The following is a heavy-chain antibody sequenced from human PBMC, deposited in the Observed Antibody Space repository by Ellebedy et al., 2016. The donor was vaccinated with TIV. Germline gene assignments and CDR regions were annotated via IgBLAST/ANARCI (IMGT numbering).Heavy chain of an antibody. Sequence: GESLKISCEASGFIFSTYALPWVRQAPGKGLEWVAFISYDGSNKYYADSVKGRFTISRDNSKNTLYLQMNSLRAEDTAVYYCARLSNYWGQGTLVTVSS. V-gene: IGHV3-30-3*01. CDR3: ARLSNY. CDR2: ISYDGSNK. J-gene: IGHJ4*02. CDR1: GFIFSTYA.